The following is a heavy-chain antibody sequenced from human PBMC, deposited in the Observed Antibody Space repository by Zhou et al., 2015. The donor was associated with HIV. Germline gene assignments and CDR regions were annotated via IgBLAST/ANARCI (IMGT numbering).Heavy chain of an antibody. J-gene: IGHJ4*02. V-gene: IGHV3-9*01. CDR3: ARGRNGVTAALDY. CDR2: ISATGHGL. D-gene: IGHD3-3*01. Sequence: VQLVESGGGLVQPGRSLRLSCAASGFTFDDYAMHWVRHRPGQGLEWISGISATGHGLFYANSVKGRFTISRDNFGKTLYLQMSSLSVEDTGTYYCARGRNGVTAALDYWGQGTLVTVAS. CDR1: GFTFDDYA.